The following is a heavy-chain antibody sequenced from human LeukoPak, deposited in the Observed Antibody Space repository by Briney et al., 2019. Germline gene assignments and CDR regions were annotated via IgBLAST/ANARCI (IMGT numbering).Heavy chain of an antibody. J-gene: IGHJ3*02. CDR2: IYSSGNT. CDR3: ASVVYSGGYSQGFDI. CDR1: GLTVSGNF. V-gene: IGHV3-66*01. D-gene: IGHD3-22*01. Sequence: GGSLRLSCAASGLTVSGNFMSWVRQAPGKGPDWVSVIYSSGNTHYADSVKGRFTISRDNSKNTLYLLMNSLGAEDTAVYYCASVVYSGGYSQGFDIWGQGTVVTVSS.